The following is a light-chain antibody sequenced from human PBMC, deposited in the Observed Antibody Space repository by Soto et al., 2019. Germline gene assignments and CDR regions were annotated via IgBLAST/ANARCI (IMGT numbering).Light chain of an antibody. V-gene: IGKV3-20*01. J-gene: IGKJ3*01. Sequence: EIVLTQSPGTLSLSPGERATLSCRASQSVNSNYLAWYQQKPGQAPRLLIYGASSRATGIPDRFSCRGSGTDFTLTLSRMEPEDFAVYYCQQYKSSPPTFTFGPGTKVDIK. CDR2: GAS. CDR3: QQYKSSPPTFT. CDR1: QSVNSNY.